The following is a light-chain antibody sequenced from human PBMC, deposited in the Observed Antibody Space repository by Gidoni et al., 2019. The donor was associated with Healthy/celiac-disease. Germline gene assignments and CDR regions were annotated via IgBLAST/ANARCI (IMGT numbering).Light chain of an antibody. J-gene: IGLJ2*01. Sequence: QSVLTQPPSASGTPGQNVTISCSGSSSNIGSNYVYWYQQLPGTAPKLHIYRNNQRPSGVPDRFSGSKSGTSASLAISGLRSEDEADYYCAAWDDSLSGPVFGGGTKLTVL. V-gene: IGLV1-47*01. CDR1: SSNIGSNY. CDR2: RNN. CDR3: AAWDDSLSGPV.